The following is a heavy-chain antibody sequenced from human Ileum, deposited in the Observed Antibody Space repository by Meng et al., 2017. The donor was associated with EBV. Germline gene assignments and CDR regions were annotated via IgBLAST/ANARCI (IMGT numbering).Heavy chain of an antibody. V-gene: IGHV3-74*01. D-gene: IGHD6-13*01. CDR2: CRPDGSCA. J-gene: IGHJ4*02. CDR3: ARADPPTASAN. Sequence: AQIARSLDGLVQPGRSIGRVCGASVCACGNCWVQLGRPPAGKRLLWASLCRPDGSCANYADYRQGRFTISRANAKNTLFLQINSLIAEDTAFYYCARADPPTASANWGQGTLVTVSS. CDR1: VCACGNCW.